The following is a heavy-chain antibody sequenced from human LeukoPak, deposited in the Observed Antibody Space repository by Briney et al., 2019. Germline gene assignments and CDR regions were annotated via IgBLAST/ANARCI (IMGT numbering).Heavy chain of an antibody. CDR1: GFTFSGSA. V-gene: IGHV3-73*01. D-gene: IGHD4-17*01. CDR2: IRSKANSYAT. CDR3: NRLGNGEPTNYYYYGMDV. Sequence: GGSLRLSCAASGFTFSGSAMHWVSQASGKGLEWVGRIRSKANSYATAYAASVKGRFTISRDDSKNTAYLQMNSLKTEDTAVYYCNRLGNGEPTNYYYYGMDVWGQGTTVTVSS. J-gene: IGHJ6*02.